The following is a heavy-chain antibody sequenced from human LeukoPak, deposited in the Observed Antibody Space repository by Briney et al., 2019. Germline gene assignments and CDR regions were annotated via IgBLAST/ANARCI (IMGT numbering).Heavy chain of an antibody. CDR1: GFTVSSNY. CDR3: ARMYSSSWFAYYYYMDV. J-gene: IGHJ6*03. CDR2: IKQDGSEK. D-gene: IGHD6-13*01. Sequence: GGSLRLSCAASGFTVSSNYMSWVRQAPGKGLEWVANIKQDGSEKYYVDSVKGRFTISRDNAKNSLYLQMNSLRAEDTAVYYCARMYSSSWFAYYYYMDVWGKGTTVTVSS. V-gene: IGHV3-7*01.